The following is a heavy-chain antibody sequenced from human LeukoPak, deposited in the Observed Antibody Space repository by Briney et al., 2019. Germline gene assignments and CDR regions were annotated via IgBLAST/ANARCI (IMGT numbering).Heavy chain of an antibody. CDR1: GFTFSSYG. D-gene: IGHD6-19*01. V-gene: IGHV3-30*18. CDR2: ISYDGSNK. J-gene: IGHJ4*02. CDR3: AKAEDSSGWYTHDDY. Sequence: PGGSLRLSCAASGFTFSSYGMHWVRQAPGKGLEWVAVISYDGSNKYYADSVKGRFTISRDNSKNTLYLQMNSLRAEDTAVYYCAKAEDSSGWYTHDDYWGQGTLVTVSS.